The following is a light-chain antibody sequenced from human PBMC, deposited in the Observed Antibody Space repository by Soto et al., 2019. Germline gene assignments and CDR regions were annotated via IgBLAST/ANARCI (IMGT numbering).Light chain of an antibody. V-gene: IGLV2-14*01. J-gene: IGLJ1*01. CDR1: SSDLGAYNL. Sequence: QSALTHPASVSPAPGHTITISCTRTSSDLGAYNLVSWYQQYPGKAPKLMVYEVTNRPSGVSNRFSGSKSGNAASLTTSGLQAEDEADYYCSSYTTTSTLGVFGTGTKVTVL. CDR3: SSYTTTSTLGV. CDR2: EVT.